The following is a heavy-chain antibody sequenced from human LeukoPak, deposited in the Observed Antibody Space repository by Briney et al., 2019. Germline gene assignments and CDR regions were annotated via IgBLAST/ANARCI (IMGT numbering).Heavy chain of an antibody. V-gene: IGHV1-69*02. Sequence: SSAKVSCKASGCTFSSYTISWVRQAPGQGLEWMGRIIPILGIANYAQKFQGRVTITADKSTSTAYMELSSLRSEDTAVYYCASTARWAGAEGGAFHIWVQGTMVTVSS. D-gene: IGHD1-26*01. J-gene: IGHJ3*02. CDR3: ASTARWAGAEGGAFHI. CDR1: GCTFSSYT. CDR2: IIPILGIA.